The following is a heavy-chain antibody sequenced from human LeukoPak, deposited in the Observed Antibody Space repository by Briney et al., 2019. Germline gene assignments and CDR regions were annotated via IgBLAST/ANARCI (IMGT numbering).Heavy chain of an antibody. Sequence: GGSLRLSCAASGFTFSSYGMHWVRQAPGKGLEWVAVIWYDGSNKYYADSVKGRFTISRDNSKNTLYLQMNSLRAEDTVVYYCARGPSVATIHPLFYYWGQGTLVTVSS. J-gene: IGHJ4*02. CDR3: ARGPSVATIHPLFYY. V-gene: IGHV3-33*01. CDR1: GFTFSSYG. D-gene: IGHD5-12*01. CDR2: IWYDGSNK.